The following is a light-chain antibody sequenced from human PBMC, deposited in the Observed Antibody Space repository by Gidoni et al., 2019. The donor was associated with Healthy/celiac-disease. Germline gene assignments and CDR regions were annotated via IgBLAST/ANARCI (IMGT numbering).Light chain of an antibody. J-gene: IGKJ2*01. V-gene: IGKV4-1*01. CDR3: QQYYSTPPT. CDR2: CAS. Sequence: DIVMTQPPDPRAVSLGERATINCRSSQSVVYSSNNKNYLTWYQQKPGQPPKLLIYCASTRESGVPDRFSGSGSGTDFTLTISSLQAEDVAVYYCQQYYSTPPTFGQGTKLEIK. CDR1: QSVVYSSNNKNY.